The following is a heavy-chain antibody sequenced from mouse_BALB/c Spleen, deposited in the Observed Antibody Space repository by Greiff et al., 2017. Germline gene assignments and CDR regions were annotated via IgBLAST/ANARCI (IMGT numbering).Heavy chain of an antibody. CDR1: GFTFSSYG. Sequence: EVHLVESGGGLVQPGGSLKLSCAASGFTFSSYGMSWVRQTPDKRLELVATINSNGGSTYYPDSVKGRFTISRDNAKNTLYLQMSSLKSEDTAMYYCARDRGYYVSMDYWGQGTSVTVSS. CDR2: INSNGGST. J-gene: IGHJ4*01. D-gene: IGHD2-3*01. CDR3: ARDRGYYVSMDY. V-gene: IGHV5-6-3*01.